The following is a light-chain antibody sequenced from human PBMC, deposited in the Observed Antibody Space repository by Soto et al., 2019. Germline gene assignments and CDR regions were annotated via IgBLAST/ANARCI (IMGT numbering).Light chain of an antibody. CDR1: QTVSSTY. CDR3: QLYGNSRT. V-gene: IGKV3-20*01. J-gene: IGKJ1*01. CDR2: GTS. Sequence: EIVLAHSPGTLSLSPWEIATLSCRASQTVSSTYLAWYQQKPVQAPRLLISGTSNRATGIPDRFSGSGSGTDFTLTVSRLEPEDFAVYYCQLYGNSRTFGQGTKVDIK.